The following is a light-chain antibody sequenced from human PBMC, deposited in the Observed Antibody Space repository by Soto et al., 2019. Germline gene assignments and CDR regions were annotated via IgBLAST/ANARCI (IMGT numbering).Light chain of an antibody. CDR3: ASWDDTLFGWV. CDR2: SNT. J-gene: IGLJ3*02. CDR1: SSNIATNY. V-gene: IGLV1-47*02. Sequence: QSVLTQPPSVSGTPGQGVTISCSGGSSNIATNYVYWYQLLPGTAPNLVIFSNTIRPPRVPDRFSGSKSGASASLVISGLLSEDEADYFCASWDDTLFGWVFGGGTKVTVL.